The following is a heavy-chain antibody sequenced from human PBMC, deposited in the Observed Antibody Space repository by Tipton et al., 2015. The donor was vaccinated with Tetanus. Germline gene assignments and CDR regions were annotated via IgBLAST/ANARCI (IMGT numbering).Heavy chain of an antibody. CDR3: GRVDTYGSNWYEAY. CDR1: GITFEDYA. Sequence: SLRLSCAASGITFEDYAMHWVRQAPGKGLEWVANIKRDGSEKYYMASVKGRFTISRDNAKNSLYLEVNSLRAEDTAVYFCGRVDTYGSNWYEAYWGQGTLVTVSS. V-gene: IGHV3-7*01. D-gene: IGHD6-13*01. CDR2: IKRDGSEK. J-gene: IGHJ4*02.